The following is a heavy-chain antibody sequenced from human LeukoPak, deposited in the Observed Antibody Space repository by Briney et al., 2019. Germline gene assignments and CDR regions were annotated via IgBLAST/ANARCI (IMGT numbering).Heavy chain of an antibody. V-gene: IGHV3-11*01. Sequence: GGSLRLSCAASGITFSDHYMSWIRQAPGKGLEWVAHISSSGSTIEYADSVRGRFAISRDNAKNSLYLQMITLSVEDTAVYYCAREVQYTSSWYVYYYFDYWGQGTLVTVSS. CDR3: AREVQYTSSWYVYYYFDY. CDR2: ISSSGSTI. J-gene: IGHJ4*02. CDR1: GITFSDHY. D-gene: IGHD6-13*01.